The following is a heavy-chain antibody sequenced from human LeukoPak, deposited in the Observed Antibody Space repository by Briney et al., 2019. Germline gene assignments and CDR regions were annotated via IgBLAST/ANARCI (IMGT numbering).Heavy chain of an antibody. CDR1: GFTFSIDG. V-gene: IGHV3-48*01. CDR3: VPGEWP. J-gene: IGHJ5*02. Sequence: HPGGSLRLSCAAAGFTFSIDGMNWVRQAPGKGLEWVSFIISGGATIYYANSVKGRFSLYRDDGMNSLHLQLNSLTADDTAVYYCVPGEWPWGQGNLVPVSS. D-gene: IGHD2-8*01. CDR2: IISGGATI.